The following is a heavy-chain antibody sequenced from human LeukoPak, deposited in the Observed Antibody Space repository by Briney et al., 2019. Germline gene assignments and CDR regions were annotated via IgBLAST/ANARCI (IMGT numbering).Heavy chain of an antibody. J-gene: IGHJ4*02. CDR1: GFTFNGYW. Sequence: GGSLRLSCAASGFTFNGYWMSWVRQAPGKGLEWVSAISGSGDSTYYADSVKGRFTISRDNSKNTLYLQMNSLRAEDTAVYYCANLGSGSQSSFDYWGQGTLVTVSS. V-gene: IGHV3-23*01. CDR2: ISGSGDST. CDR3: ANLGSGSQSSFDY. D-gene: IGHD3-10*01.